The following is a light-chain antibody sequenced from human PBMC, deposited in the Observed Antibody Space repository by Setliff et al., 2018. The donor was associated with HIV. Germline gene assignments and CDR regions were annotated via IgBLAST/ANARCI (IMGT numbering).Light chain of an antibody. J-gene: IGLJ1*01. V-gene: IGLV2-14*01. CDR3: SSYASTNTLP. CDR1: SSDVGGYNY. Sequence: LAQPASVSGSPGQSITISCTGTSSDVGGYNYVSWYQQHPGKAPKLIIYEVRNRPSGISNRFSGSKSGNTASLTISGLQAEDEADYYCSSYASTNTLPFGTGTKVTVL. CDR2: EVR.